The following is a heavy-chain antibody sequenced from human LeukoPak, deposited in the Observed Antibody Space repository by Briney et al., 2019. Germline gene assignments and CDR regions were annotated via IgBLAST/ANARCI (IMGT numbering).Heavy chain of an antibody. CDR2: ISGSGGST. Sequence: QAGGSLRLSCAASGFTFSSYAMSWVRQAPGKGLEWVSAISGSGGSTYYADSVKGRFTISRDNSKSTLYLQMNSLRAEDTAVYYCAKSFGWLRAFDIWGQGTMVTVSS. J-gene: IGHJ3*02. V-gene: IGHV3-23*01. CDR3: AKSFGWLRAFDI. CDR1: GFTFSSYA. D-gene: IGHD3-9*01.